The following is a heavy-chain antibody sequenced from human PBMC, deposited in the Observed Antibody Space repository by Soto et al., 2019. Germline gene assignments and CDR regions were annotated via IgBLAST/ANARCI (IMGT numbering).Heavy chain of an antibody. J-gene: IGHJ3*02. Sequence: SETLSLTCTVSGGSISSSSYYWGWIRQPPGKGLEWIGSIYYSGSTYYNPSLKSRVTISVDTSKNQFSLKLSSVTAADTAVYYCARGGSDYIWGSYRYRNAFDSWGQGTMVTVSS. D-gene: IGHD3-16*02. V-gene: IGHV4-39*01. CDR2: IYYSGST. CDR3: ARGGSDYIWGSYRYRNAFDS. CDR1: GGSISSSSYY.